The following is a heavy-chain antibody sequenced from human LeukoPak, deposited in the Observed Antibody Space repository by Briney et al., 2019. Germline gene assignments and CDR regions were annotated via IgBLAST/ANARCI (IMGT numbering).Heavy chain of an antibody. D-gene: IGHD2-2*01. J-gene: IGHJ6*02. CDR3: ARDGPLYCSSTSCSFNYYYGMDV. CDR1: GFAFSSYA. CDR2: ISGSGSST. V-gene: IGHV3-23*01. Sequence: GGSLRLSCAASGFAFSSYAMSWVRQAPGKGLEWVSGISGSGSSTYYADSVKGRFTVSRDNSKNTLYLQMSSLRAEDTAVYYCARDGPLYCSSTSCSFNYYYGMDVWGQGTTVTVSS.